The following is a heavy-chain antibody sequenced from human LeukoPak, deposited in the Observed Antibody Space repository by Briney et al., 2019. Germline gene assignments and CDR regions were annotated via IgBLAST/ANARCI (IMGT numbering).Heavy chain of an antibody. D-gene: IGHD4-23*01. CDR2: ISSNGLSI. J-gene: IGHJ4*02. V-gene: IGHV3-64D*06. CDR3: VQGHVLSGNYYYFDY. CDR1: GYAFSTYA. Sequence: GGSLRLSCSASGYAFSTYAMHWVRQAPGKGLEYVSAISSNGLSIFYADSAKGRLTISRDNSKNTLYLQMSSLRAEDTAVYYCVQGHVLSGNYYYFDYWGQGTLVTVNS.